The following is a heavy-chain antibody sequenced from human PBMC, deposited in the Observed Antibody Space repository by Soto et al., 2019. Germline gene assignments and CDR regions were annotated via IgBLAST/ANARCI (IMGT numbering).Heavy chain of an antibody. D-gene: IGHD6-19*01. V-gene: IGHV3-15*01. Sequence: EVQLVESGGGLVKPGGSLRLSCAASGFTFTKAWMTWVRQTTGKGLEWVGRIKSRADGGTTDYAASVKDRFIISRDDSNDTLYLHMNRLKTDDTAVYYCTTASQCLPPYSWGQGALVTVSS. CDR1: GFTFTKAW. J-gene: IGHJ4*02. CDR2: IKSRADGGTT. CDR3: TTASQCLPPYS.